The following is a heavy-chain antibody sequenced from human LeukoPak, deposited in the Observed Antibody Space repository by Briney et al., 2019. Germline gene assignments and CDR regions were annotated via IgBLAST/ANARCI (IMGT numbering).Heavy chain of an antibody. CDR3: ARRGDSPMIGDH. CDR1: GFTFSSYG. J-gene: IGHJ4*02. D-gene: IGHD3-10*02. CDR2: LSNTGNI. Sequence: GGSLRLSCAASGFTFSSYGMNWVRQAPGKGLEWLSYLSNTGNIHYAQSVKGRFTISRDNAKSSLCLQMDGLRAEDTAVYYCARRGDSPMIGDHWGQGILVTVAS. V-gene: IGHV3-48*01.